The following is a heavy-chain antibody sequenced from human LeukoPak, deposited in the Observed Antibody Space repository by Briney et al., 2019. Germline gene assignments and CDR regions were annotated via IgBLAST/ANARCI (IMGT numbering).Heavy chain of an antibody. Sequence: GSLRLSCAASGFTFSSYAMSWVRQAPEKGLEWVSGVGGTGRSTYYVDSVKGRFTISRDNSKNTPYLQMNSLRAEDTAIYYCAKNYGDYYYYGMDVWGQGTTVTVSS. J-gene: IGHJ6*02. CDR3: AKNYGDYYYYGMDV. CDR2: VGGTGRST. V-gene: IGHV3-23*01. D-gene: IGHD4-17*01. CDR1: GFTFSSYA.